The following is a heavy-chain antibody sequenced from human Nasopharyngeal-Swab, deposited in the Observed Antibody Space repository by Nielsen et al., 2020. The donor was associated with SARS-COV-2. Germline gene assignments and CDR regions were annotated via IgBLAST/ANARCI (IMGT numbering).Heavy chain of an antibody. CDR3: AKATVEMATIEEFDP. CDR1: GFTFSTYD. CDR2: ISGSGGST. D-gene: IGHD5-24*01. Sequence: GESLKISCAASGFTFSTYDMSWVRQAPGKGLEWVSAISGSGGSTYYADSVKGRFTISRDNSKNTLYLQMNSLRAEDTAVYYCAKATVEMATIEEFDPWGQGTLVTVSS. V-gene: IGHV3-23*01. J-gene: IGHJ5*02.